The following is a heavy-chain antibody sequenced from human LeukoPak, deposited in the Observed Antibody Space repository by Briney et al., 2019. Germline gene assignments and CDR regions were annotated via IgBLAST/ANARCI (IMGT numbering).Heavy chain of an antibody. CDR1: GGSISSYY. V-gene: IGHV4-59*01. J-gene: IGHJ3*02. CDR3: ARAMRRRPDAFDI. CDR2: IYYSGST. Sequence: SETLSLTCTVSGGSISSYYWSWLRQPQGEGLEWIGYIYYSGSTNYNPSLKSRVTISVDTSKNQFSLKLSSVTAADTAVYYCARAMRRRPDAFDIWGQGTMVTVSS.